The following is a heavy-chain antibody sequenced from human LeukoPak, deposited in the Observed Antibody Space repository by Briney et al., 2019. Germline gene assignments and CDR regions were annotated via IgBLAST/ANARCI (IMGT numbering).Heavy chain of an antibody. V-gene: IGHV1-69*06. CDR2: IIPIFGTA. CDR1: GGTFSSYA. CDR3: ARSPEDYDSSGYKQFYYMDV. J-gene: IGHJ6*03. Sequence: SVKVSCKASGGTFSSYAISWVRQAPGQGLEWMGGIIPIFGTANYAQKFQGRVTITADKSTSTAYMELSSLRSEDTAVYYCARSPEDYDSSGYKQFYYMDVWGKGTTVTVSS. D-gene: IGHD3-22*01.